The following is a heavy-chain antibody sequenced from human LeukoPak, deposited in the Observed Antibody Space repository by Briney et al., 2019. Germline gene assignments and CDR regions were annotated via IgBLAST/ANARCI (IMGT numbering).Heavy chain of an antibody. J-gene: IGHJ4*02. CDR1: GFTFSSYA. D-gene: IGHD6-6*01. Sequence: GGSLRLSCVASGFTFSSYAMSWVRQAPGKGLEWVANIKQDGSMKGYVDSVKGRFTISRDNAKNSLYLQMNSLRADDTAVYFCAMIEQVVSNVEGGYWGQGTLVTVSS. V-gene: IGHV3-7*01. CDR3: AMIEQVVSNVEGGY. CDR2: IKQDGSMK.